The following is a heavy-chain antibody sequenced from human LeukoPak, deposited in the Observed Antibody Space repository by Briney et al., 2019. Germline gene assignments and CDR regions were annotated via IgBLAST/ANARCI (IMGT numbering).Heavy chain of an antibody. D-gene: IGHD5-18*01. CDR3: AREDTAPDYYYYGMDV. V-gene: IGHV3-11*01. CDR1: GFTFSDYY. Sequence: GGSLRLSCAASGFTFSDYYMSWIRQAPWKGLEWVSYISSSGSTMYYADSVKGRFTISRDNAKNSLYLQMNSLRAEDTAVYYCAREDTAPDYYYYGMDVWGQGTTVTVSS. J-gene: IGHJ6*02. CDR2: ISSSGSTM.